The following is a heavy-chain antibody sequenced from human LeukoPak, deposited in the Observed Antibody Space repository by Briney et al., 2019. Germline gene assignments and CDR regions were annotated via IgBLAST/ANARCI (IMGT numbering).Heavy chain of an antibody. CDR2: INDVSSDI. CDR3: ARDTYRPGPIDC. J-gene: IGHJ4*02. V-gene: IGHV3-21*05. Sequence: PGGSLRLSCAASEFTFSLYAMNWVRQAPGKGLEWVSYINDVSSDIHYADSVKGRFTISRDNAKNTLYLQMNSLRAEDTAVYYCARDTYRPGPIDCWGQGTLVTVSS. CDR1: EFTFSLYA. D-gene: IGHD1-14*01.